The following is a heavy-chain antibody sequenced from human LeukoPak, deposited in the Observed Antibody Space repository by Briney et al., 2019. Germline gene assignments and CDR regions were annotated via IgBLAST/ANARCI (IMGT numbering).Heavy chain of an antibody. CDR2: MYYSGST. Sequence: SETLSLTCTVSGDSICSYYWSWIRQPPGRGLEWIGYMYYSGSTNYNPSPKSRVTISMGTSKDQFSLKLSSVTAADTAVYYCARVRYSSSGKYYFDYWGQGTLVTVSS. J-gene: IGHJ4*02. V-gene: IGHV4-59*01. CDR3: ARVRYSSSGKYYFDY. D-gene: IGHD6-13*01. CDR1: GDSICSYY.